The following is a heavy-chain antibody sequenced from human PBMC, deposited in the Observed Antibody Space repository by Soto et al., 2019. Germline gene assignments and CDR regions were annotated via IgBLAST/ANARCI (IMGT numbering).Heavy chain of an antibody. J-gene: IGHJ4*02. CDR1: GYTLTELS. CDR2: FDPEDGET. CDR3: ATAFTPDYYDSSGYYSFDY. Sequence: ASVKVSCKVSGYTLTELSMHWVRQAPGKGLEWMGGFDPEDGETIYAQKFQGRVTMTEDTSTDTAYMELSSLRSEDTAVYYCATAFTPDYYDSSGYYSFDYWGQGTLVTVS. D-gene: IGHD3-22*01. V-gene: IGHV1-24*01.